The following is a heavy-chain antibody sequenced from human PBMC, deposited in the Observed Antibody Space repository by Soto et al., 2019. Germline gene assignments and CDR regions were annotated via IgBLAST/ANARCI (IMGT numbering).Heavy chain of an antibody. CDR3: ARAGFGEFGYFDY. Sequence: QVQLVESGGGVVQPGRSLRLSCAASGFTFSSYGMHWVRQAPGKGLEWVAVIWYDGSNKYYADSVKGRFTISRDNSKNTLYLEMNSLRAEDTAVYYCARAGFGEFGYFDYWGQGTLVSVSS. CDR1: GFTFSSYG. J-gene: IGHJ4*02. D-gene: IGHD3-10*01. CDR2: IWYDGSNK. V-gene: IGHV3-33*01.